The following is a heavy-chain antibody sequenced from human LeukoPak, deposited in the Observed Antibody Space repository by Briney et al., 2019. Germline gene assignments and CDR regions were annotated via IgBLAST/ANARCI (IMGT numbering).Heavy chain of an antibody. J-gene: IGHJ4*02. D-gene: IGHD4-17*01. CDR2: ISGSGGST. CDR3: PKPPGSRMTTVPS. Sequence: GGSLRLSCAASGFTFSSYAMSWVRQAPGKGLEWVSAISGSGGSTYYTDSVKGRFTISRDNSKNTLYLQMNSLRAEDTAVYYCPKPPGSRMTTVPSGGQGTLVTVSS. CDR1: GFTFSSYA. V-gene: IGHV3-23*01.